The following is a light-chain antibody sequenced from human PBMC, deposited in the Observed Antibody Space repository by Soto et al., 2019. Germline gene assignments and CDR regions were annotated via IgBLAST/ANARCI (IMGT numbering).Light chain of an antibody. Sequence: VVMPQSPLSLPVTLGQPASISCRSSQSIVYSDGNTYLNWFQQRPGRSPRRLIYKASNRDSGVPDRVSGSGSGTDFTLKISRVAAEDVGVYYCMQCTNMPLPFGPGTKVDIK. V-gene: IGKV2-30*01. CDR3: MQCTNMPLP. CDR1: QSIVYSDGNTY. CDR2: KAS. J-gene: IGKJ1*01.